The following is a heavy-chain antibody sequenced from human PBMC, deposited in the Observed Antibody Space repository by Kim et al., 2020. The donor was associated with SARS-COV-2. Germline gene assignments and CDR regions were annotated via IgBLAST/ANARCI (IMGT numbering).Heavy chain of an antibody. CDR1: GYTFTSYY. V-gene: IGHV1-46*01. D-gene: IGHD6-13*01. Sequence: ASVKVSCKASGYTFTSYYMHWVRQAPGQGLEWMGIINPSGGTTSHAQKFQGRVTMTRDTSTTTVYMEMSSLRSDDTAIYYCARGAAAAGIRGWFDAWGQG. CDR2: INPSGGTT. J-gene: IGHJ5*02. CDR3: ARGAAAAGIRGWFDA.